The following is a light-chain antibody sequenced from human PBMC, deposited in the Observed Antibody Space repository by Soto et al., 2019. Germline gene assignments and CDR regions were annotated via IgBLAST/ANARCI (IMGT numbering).Light chain of an antibody. J-gene: IGKJ4*01. CDR3: QQFISYPPLT. Sequence: AIQLTQSPSSLSAFVGDRVTITCRASQGISSALAWYQQTPGKAPKLLIYDASSLESGVPLRFSGSGSGTDFTLTIRSLQPEDFATYYCQQFISYPPLTFGGGTKVDIK. CDR1: QGISSA. CDR2: DAS. V-gene: IGKV1-13*02.